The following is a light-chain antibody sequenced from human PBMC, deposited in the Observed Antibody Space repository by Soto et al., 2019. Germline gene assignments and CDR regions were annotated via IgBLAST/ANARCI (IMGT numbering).Light chain of an antibody. J-gene: IGKJ2*01. V-gene: IGKV3-20*01. CDR2: GAS. CDR1: QSVSSN. CDR3: QQYGGSSYT. Sequence: EFVLTHSPGTLSLSPCERATLSSRASQSVSSNLAWYQQKPGQAPRLLIYGASNRATGIPDRFSGSGSGTDFTLTISRLEPEDFAVYYCQQYGGSSYTFGQGTKVDIK.